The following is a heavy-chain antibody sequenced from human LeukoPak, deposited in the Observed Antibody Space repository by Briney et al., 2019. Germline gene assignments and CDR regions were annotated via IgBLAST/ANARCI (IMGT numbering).Heavy chain of an antibody. J-gene: IGHJ4*02. CDR1: GFTFSRYS. Sequence: GGSLRLSCVVSGFTFSRYSMSWVRQAPGKGLEWVANIKQDGNEKYYVDSVKGRFTISRDNAKNSPYLQMNSLRAEDTAVYYCGRRYFDASGQGSLVTVSS. CDR2: IKQDGNEK. CDR3: GRRYFDA. V-gene: IGHV3-7*04.